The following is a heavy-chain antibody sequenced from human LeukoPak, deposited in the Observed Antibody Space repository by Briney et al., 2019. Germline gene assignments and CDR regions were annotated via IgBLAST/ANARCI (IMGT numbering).Heavy chain of an antibody. J-gene: IGHJ5*02. CDR2: ISASGGST. V-gene: IGHV3-23*01. Sequence: GGSLRLSCAASGFTFSSSAMSWVRQVPGKGLEWVSGISASGGSTYYADSVRGRFTISRDNSKNTLYVQMNSLRDEDTAVYYCAKDQGYYDSSGYYFPNWFDPWGQGTLVTVSS. CDR1: GFTFSSSA. CDR3: AKDQGYYDSSGYYFPNWFDP. D-gene: IGHD3-22*01.